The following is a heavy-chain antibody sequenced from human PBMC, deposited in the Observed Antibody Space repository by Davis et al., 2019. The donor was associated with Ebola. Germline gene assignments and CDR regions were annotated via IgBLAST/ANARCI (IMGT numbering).Heavy chain of an antibody. CDR3: ARGGYYDSSGYSHAAFDI. D-gene: IGHD3-22*01. CDR1: GFTFDDYA. V-gene: IGHV3-9*01. J-gene: IGHJ3*02. CDR2: ISWNSGSI. Sequence: GGSLRLSCAASGFTFDDYAMHWVRQAPGKGLEWVSGISWNSGSIGYADSVKGRFTISRDNAKNSLYLQMNSLRAEDTAVYYCARGGYYDSSGYSHAAFDIWGQGTMVTVSS.